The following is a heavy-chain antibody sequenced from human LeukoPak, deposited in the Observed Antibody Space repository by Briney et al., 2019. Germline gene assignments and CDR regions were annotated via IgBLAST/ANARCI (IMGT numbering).Heavy chain of an antibody. Sequence: GGSLRLSCAASGPAFFTHNFHWVRQAPGKGLEWVAFISRRGVIHYADSVKGRFTISRDNAQNSLFLQMNSLRVEDTALYYCARDIESDTRDCWVQGTLVIVSS. CDR1: GPAFFTHN. CDR3: ARDIESDTRDC. CDR2: ISRRGVI. J-gene: IGHJ4*02. D-gene: IGHD2-21*01. V-gene: IGHV3-69-1*02.